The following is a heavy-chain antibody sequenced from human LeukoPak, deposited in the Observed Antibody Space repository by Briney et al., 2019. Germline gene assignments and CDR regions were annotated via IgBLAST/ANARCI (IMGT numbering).Heavy chain of an antibody. Sequence: GGSLRLSCAASGFTFSSYAMSWVRQAPGKGLEWVSAISGSGGSTYYADSVKGRCTISRDNSKNTLYLQMNSLRAEDTAVYYCAKAGGVWSGYIVYWGQGTLVTVSS. V-gene: IGHV3-23*01. CDR3: AKAGGVWSGYIVY. CDR1: GFTFSSYA. CDR2: ISGSGGST. D-gene: IGHD6-19*01. J-gene: IGHJ4*02.